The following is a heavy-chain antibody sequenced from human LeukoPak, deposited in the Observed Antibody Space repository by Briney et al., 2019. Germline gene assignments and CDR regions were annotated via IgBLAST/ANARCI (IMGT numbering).Heavy chain of an antibody. V-gene: IGHV4-34*01. D-gene: IGHD7-27*01. CDR1: GGSFSGYY. CDR3: ATESAGLTGGFVY. J-gene: IGHJ4*02. CDR2: INHSGST. Sequence: SETLSLTCAVYGGSFSGYYWSWIRQPPGKGLEWIGEINHSGSTNYNPSLKSRVTISVDTSKNQFSLKLSSVTAADTAVYYCATESAGLTGGFVYWGQGTLVTVSS.